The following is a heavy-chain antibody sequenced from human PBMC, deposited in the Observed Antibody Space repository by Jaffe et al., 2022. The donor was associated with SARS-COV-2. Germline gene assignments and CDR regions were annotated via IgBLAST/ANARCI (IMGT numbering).Heavy chain of an antibody. V-gene: IGHV3-23*01. Sequence: EVQLLESGGGLVQPGGSLRLSCAASGFTFSSYAMSWVRQAPGKGLEWVSAISGSGGSTYYADSVKGRFTISRDNSKNTLYLQMNSLRAEDTAVYYCAKVQAYCGGDCYSPFRSDAFDIWGQGTMVTVSS. CDR1: GFTFSSYA. CDR3: AKVQAYCGGDCYSPFRSDAFDI. D-gene: IGHD2-21*02. CDR2: ISGSGGST. J-gene: IGHJ3*02.